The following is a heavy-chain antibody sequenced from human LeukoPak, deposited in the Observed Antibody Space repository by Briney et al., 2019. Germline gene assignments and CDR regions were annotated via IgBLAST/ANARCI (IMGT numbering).Heavy chain of an antibody. J-gene: IGHJ4*02. CDR2: ISGSGGST. V-gene: IGHV3-23*01. CDR1: GFTFSSYA. D-gene: IGHD3-10*01. CDR3: AREHYYGSGFDY. Sequence: GSLRLSCAASGFTFSSYAMSWVRQAPGKGLEWVSAISGSGGSTYYADSVKGRFTISRDNAKNSLYLQMNSLRDEDTAVYYCAREHYYGSGFDYWGQGTLVTVSS.